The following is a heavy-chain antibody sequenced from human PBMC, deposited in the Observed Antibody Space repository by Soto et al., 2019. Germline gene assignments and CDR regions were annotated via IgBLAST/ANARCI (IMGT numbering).Heavy chain of an antibody. CDR1: GDSVSSNSGA. J-gene: IGHJ4*02. CDR3: TGQSVAGAIDY. D-gene: IGHD6-19*01. V-gene: IGHV6-1*01. Sequence: SPTLSLTCVICGDSVSSNSGAWNWIRQSPSRGLEWLGRTYYRSKWYNGYAVSVKSRITINPDTSKNQFSLQLSSVTPEDTAVYYCTGQSVAGAIDYWGQGTPVTVSS. CDR2: TYYRSKWYN.